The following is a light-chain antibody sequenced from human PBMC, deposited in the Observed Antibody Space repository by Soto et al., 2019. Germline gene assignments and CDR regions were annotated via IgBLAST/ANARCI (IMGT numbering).Light chain of an antibody. CDR2: DVS. CDR1: GSDVGGYNY. Sequence: QSALTQPASVSGSPGQSITISCTGTGSDVGGYNYVSWYRQHPGKAPKLMIYDVSNRPSGVSNRFSGSKSGNTASLTISGLQAEDEADYYCKSYTTSNTWVFGGGTKLTVL. CDR3: KSYTTSNTWV. V-gene: IGLV2-14*03. J-gene: IGLJ3*02.